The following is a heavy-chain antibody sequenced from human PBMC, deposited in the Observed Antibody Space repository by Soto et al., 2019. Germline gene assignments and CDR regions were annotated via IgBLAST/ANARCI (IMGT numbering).Heavy chain of an antibody. J-gene: IGHJ6*02. V-gene: IGHV3-23*01. D-gene: IGHD1-26*01. Sequence: EVHLLESGGALVQPGGSLRLSCAASGFTFSSCAMGWVRQAPGKGLEWVSDIIDSGGSTYYADAVKGRFTISRDNCKSTLYLQMNSLRAEDTAVYYCGKGRSYYYYYGVDVWGQGTTVTVSS. CDR2: IIDSGGST. CDR1: GFTFSSCA. CDR3: GKGRSYYYYYGVDV.